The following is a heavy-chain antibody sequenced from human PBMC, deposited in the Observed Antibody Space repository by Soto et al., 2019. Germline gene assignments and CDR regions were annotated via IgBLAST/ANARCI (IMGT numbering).Heavy chain of an antibody. J-gene: IGHJ6*02. V-gene: IGHV1-69*13. CDR2: IIPIFGTA. CDR1: GGTLRGFP. D-gene: IGHD2-15*01. CDR3: AREGGVAATEYYYGMDV. Sequence: SVKVSCKASGGTLRGFPIGWGQRAPGQGLGWMGGIIPIFGTANYAQKFQGRVTSTADESTSTAYMELSSLRSEDTAVYYCAREGGVAATEYYYGMDVWGQGTTVTVSS.